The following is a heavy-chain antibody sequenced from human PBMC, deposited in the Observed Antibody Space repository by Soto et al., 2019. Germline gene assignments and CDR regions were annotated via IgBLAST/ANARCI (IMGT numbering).Heavy chain of an antibody. D-gene: IGHD2-15*01. CDR1: GFTFSSYS. CDR3: ARVAEGFQNWNDDCSGGSCYFGDYYYGMDV. Sequence: GGSLRLSCAASGFTFSSYSMNWVRQAPGKGLEWVSSISSSSSYIYYADSVKGRFTISRDNAKNSLYLQMNSLRAEDTAVYYCARVAEGFQNWNDDCSGGSCYFGDYYYGMDVWGQGTTVTVSS. CDR2: ISSSSSYI. V-gene: IGHV3-21*01. J-gene: IGHJ6*02.